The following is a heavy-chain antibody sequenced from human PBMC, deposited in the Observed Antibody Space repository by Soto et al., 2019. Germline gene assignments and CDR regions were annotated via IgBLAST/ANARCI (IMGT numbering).Heavy chain of an antibody. J-gene: IGHJ5*02. V-gene: IGHV1-18*01. D-gene: IGHD2-2*01. CDR3: ARGSRYCSSTSCYGWFDP. CDR1: GYTFTSYG. Sequence: ASVKVSCKASGYTFTSYGISWVRQAPGQGLEWMGWISAYNGNTNYAQKLQGRVTMTTETSTGTAYMELRSLRSDDTAVYYCARGSRYCSSTSCYGWFDPWGQGTLVTVSS. CDR2: ISAYNGNT.